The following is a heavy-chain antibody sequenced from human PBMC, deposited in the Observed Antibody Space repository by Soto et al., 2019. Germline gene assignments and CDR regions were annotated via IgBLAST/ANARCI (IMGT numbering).Heavy chain of an antibody. V-gene: IGHV4-59*07. J-gene: IGHJ4*02. D-gene: IGHD1-26*01. CDR2: VYYTGTT. Sequence: QVHLQESGPGLVKPSDTLSLTCTVSGASITGYYWSWMRQPPGKGLEWIGYVYYTGTTNYSPSLPSRVAISVVPSKKQFSLSLNSVTATDTAVDYCARGRRWDGGGWGFDYWGQGALVSVSS. CDR1: GASITGYY. CDR3: ARGRRWDGGGWGFDY.